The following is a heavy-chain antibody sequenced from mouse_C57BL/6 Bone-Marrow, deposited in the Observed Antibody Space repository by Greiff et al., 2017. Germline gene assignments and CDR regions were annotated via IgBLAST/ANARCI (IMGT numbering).Heavy chain of an antibody. Sequence: VQLKQSGAELVRPGASVKLSCTASGFNIKDDYMHWVKQRPEQGLEWIGWIDPENGDTEYASKFQGKATITADTSSNTAYLQLSSLTSEDTAVYYCTTTDYGSSPFFDYWGQGTTLTVSS. CDR3: TTTDYGSSPFFDY. V-gene: IGHV14-4*01. J-gene: IGHJ2*01. CDR1: GFNIKDDY. D-gene: IGHD1-1*01. CDR2: IDPENGDT.